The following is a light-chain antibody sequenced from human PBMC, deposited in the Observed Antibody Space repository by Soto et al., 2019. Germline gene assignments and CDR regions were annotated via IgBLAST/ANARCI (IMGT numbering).Light chain of an antibody. Sequence: DIQMTQSPSSLSASVGDTVTITCRASQNIRNFVHWYQQKPVKAPRLLIFAASTLISGVPSRFTGSGSGIVFTLIINRLQPEDLATYYCQQAYSYIRAFDQGITVEI. CDR3: QQAYSYIRA. J-gene: IGKJ1*01. CDR2: AAS. CDR1: QNIRNF. V-gene: IGKV1-39*01.